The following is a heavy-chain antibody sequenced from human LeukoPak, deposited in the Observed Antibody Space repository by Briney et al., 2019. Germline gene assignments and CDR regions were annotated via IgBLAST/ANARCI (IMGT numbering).Heavy chain of an antibody. V-gene: IGHV4-34*01. D-gene: IGHD2-2*02. J-gene: IGHJ5*02. CDR1: GGSFSGYY. Sequence: PSETLSLTCAVYGGSFSGYYWSWIRQPPGKGLEWIGEINHSGSTNYNPSLKSRVTISVDTSKNQFSLKLSSVTAPDTAVYYCASLTLPAAISPWFDPWGQGTLVTVSS. CDR2: INHSGST. CDR3: ASLTLPAAISPWFDP.